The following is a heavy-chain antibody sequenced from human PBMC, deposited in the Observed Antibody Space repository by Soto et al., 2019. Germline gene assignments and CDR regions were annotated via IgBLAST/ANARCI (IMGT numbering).Heavy chain of an antibody. V-gene: IGHV4-30-4*01. CDR1: GGSISSGDYY. D-gene: IGHD2-15*01. Sequence: PSETLSLTCTVSGGSISSGDYYWSWIRQPPGKGLEWIGYIYYSGSTYYNPSLKSRVTISVDTSKNQFSLKLSSVTAADTAVYYCARSYCGGGSCWKYDFDYWGQGTLVTVSS. CDR2: IYYSGST. CDR3: ARSYCGGGSCWKYDFDY. J-gene: IGHJ4*02.